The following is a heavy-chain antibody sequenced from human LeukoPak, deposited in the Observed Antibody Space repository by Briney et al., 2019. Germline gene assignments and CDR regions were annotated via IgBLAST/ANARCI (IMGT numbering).Heavy chain of an antibody. CDR1: GYSISSGYY. J-gene: IGHJ5*02. V-gene: IGHV4-38-2*01. CDR2: IYHSGST. Sequence: PSETLSLTCAVSGYSISSGYYWGWIRQPPGKGLEWIGSIYHSGSTYYNPSLKSRVTISVDTSKNQFSLKLSSVTAADTAVYYRARPVYDFWSGLNWFDPWGQGTLVTVSS. CDR3: ARPVYDFWSGLNWFDP. D-gene: IGHD3-3*01.